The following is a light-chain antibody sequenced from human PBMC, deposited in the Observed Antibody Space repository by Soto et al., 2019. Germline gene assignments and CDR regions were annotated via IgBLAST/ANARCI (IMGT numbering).Light chain of an antibody. CDR1: SSDVGDYNY. CDR3: SSYAGTNNFVV. J-gene: IGLJ1*01. CDR2: EVS. Sequence: ALTHPPSASGSPGQSVTISCTGTSSDVGDYNYVSWYQQHPGKAPKLMIYEVSKRPSGVPHRFSGSKSGNTASLTVSGLQAEDEADYYCSSYAGTNNFVVFGTGTKVTVL. V-gene: IGLV2-8*01.